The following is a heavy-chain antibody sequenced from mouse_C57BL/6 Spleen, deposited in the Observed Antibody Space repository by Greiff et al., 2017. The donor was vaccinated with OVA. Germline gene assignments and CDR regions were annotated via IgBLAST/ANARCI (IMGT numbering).Heavy chain of an antibody. D-gene: IGHD3-3*01. CDR2: IDPSDSYT. J-gene: IGHJ2*01. V-gene: IGHV1-69*01. Sequence: QVQLQQPGAELVMPGASVKLSCKASGYTFTSYWMHWVKQRPGQGLEWIGEIDPSDSYTNYNQKFKGKSTLTVDKSSSTAYMQLSSLTSEDSAVYYCARGLLGQDYWGQGTTLTVSS. CDR3: ARGLLGQDY. CDR1: GYTFTSYW.